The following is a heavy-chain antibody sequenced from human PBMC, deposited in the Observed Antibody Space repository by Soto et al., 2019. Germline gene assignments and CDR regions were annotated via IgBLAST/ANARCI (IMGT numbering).Heavy chain of an antibody. CDR3: ARDGGYCSSTSCYGDAFDI. CDR2: IYYIGST. V-gene: IGHV4-31*03. Sequence: QVQLQESGPGLVKPSQTLSLTCTVSGGSISSGGYYWNWIRQHPGKGLEWIGYIYYIGSTYYNPSLKSRVTISVDTSKNQFSLKLSSVTAADSAVYYCARDGGYCSSTSCYGDAFDIWGQGTMVTVSS. J-gene: IGHJ3*02. D-gene: IGHD2-2*01. CDR1: GGSISSGGYY.